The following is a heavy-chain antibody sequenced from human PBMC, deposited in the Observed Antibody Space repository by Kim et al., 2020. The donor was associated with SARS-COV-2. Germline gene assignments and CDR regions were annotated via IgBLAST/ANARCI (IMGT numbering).Heavy chain of an antibody. CDR3: ARHAAPHRGSFDY. D-gene: IGHD3-10*01. V-gene: IGHV5-10-1*01. Sequence: YSPSFQGHVTISADKSISTAYLQWSSLKASDTAMYYCARHAAPHRGSFDYWGQGTLVTVSS. J-gene: IGHJ4*02.